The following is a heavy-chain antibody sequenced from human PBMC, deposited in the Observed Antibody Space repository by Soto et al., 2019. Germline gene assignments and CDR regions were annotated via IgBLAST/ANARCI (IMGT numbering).Heavy chain of an antibody. CDR1: GYTFTGNY. Sequence: QVQLVQSGAEVKKPGASVKVSCEATGYTFTGNYLHWVRQAPGQGLEWMGWIHPHSGATKYAQKCQGWVTMTRDTSISTAYLDLSSLKSNDTAGYYCVREGVGPTYGWVDPWGQGTLVTVSS. CDR3: VREGVGPTYGWVDP. CDR2: IHPHSGAT. J-gene: IGHJ5*02. V-gene: IGHV1-2*04. D-gene: IGHD2-8*01.